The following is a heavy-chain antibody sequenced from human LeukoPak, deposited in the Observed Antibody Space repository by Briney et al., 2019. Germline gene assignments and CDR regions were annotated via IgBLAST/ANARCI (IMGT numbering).Heavy chain of an antibody. J-gene: IGHJ5*02. D-gene: IGHD6-13*01. V-gene: IGHV4-61*02. CDR2: IYTSGST. CDR3: ARAGVAAAGLMIGSWFDP. Sequence: SQTLSLTCTASGGSISSGSYYWSWIRQPAGKGLEWIGRIYTSGSTNYNPSLKSRVTISVDTSKNQFSLKLSSVTAADTAVYYCARAGVAAAGLMIGSWFDPWGQGTLVTVSS. CDR1: GGSISSGSYY.